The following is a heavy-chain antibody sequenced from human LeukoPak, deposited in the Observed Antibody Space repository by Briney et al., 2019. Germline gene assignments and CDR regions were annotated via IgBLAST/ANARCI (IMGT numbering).Heavy chain of an antibody. CDR2: IKTDGSET. Sequence: PGGSLRLSCAASGFSFSNYWMGWVRQAPGKGLACVANIKTDGSETYYVDSVKGRFTISRDNAKNSLFLQMNSLRAEDTAVYYCARDLTDAFDIWGQGTMVTVSS. CDR1: GFSFSNYW. J-gene: IGHJ3*02. V-gene: IGHV3-7*03. CDR3: ARDLTDAFDI.